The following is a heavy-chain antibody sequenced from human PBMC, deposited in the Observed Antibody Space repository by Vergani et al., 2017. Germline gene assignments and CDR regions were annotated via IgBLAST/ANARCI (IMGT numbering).Heavy chain of an antibody. CDR2: IRSKAYGGTT. D-gene: IGHD3-22*01. V-gene: IGHV3-49*03. Sequence: EVQLVESGGGLVQPGRSLRLSCTASGFTFGDYAMSWFRQAPGKGLGWVGFIRSKAYGGTTEYAASVKGRFTISRDDSKSIAYLQMNSLKTEDTAVYYCTRDGSFDSSGYYYKAYWGQGTLVTVSS. CDR1: GFTFGDYA. CDR3: TRDGSFDSSGYYYKAY. J-gene: IGHJ4*02.